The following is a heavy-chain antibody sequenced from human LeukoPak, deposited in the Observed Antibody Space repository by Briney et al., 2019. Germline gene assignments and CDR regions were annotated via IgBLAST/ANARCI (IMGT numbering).Heavy chain of an antibody. D-gene: IGHD4-17*01. Sequence: GASVKASCKASGYTFTGYYMHWVRQAPGQGLEWMGWINPNSGGTSYAQKFQGRVTMTRDTSTSTVYMELSSLRSEDTAVYYCARAGTRTSPTVRNWFDPWGQGTLVTVSS. CDR1: GYTFTGYY. J-gene: IGHJ5*02. CDR2: INPNSGGT. V-gene: IGHV1-2*02. CDR3: ARAGTRTSPTVRNWFDP.